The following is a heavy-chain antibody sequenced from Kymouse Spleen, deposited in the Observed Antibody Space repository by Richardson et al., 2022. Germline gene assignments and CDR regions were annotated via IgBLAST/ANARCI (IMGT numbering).Heavy chain of an antibody. CDR3: AREEDYDFWSGYSNWFDP. J-gene: IGHJ5*02. CDR2: INHSGST. Sequence: QVQLQQWGAGLLKPSETLSLTCAVYGGSFSGYYWSWIRQPPGKGLEWIGEINHSGSTNYNPSLKSRVTISVDTSKNQFSLKLSSVTAADTAVYYCAREEDYDFWSGYSNWFDPWGQGTLVTVSS. CDR1: GGSFSGYY. V-gene: IGHV4-34*01. D-gene: IGHD3-3*01.